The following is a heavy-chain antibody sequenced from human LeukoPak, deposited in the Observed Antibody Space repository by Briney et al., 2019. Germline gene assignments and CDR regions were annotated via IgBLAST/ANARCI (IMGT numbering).Heavy chain of an antibody. D-gene: IGHD2-21*02. CDR3: ARNSTTTIHPYYYYYMDV. J-gene: IGHJ6*03. CDR2: INQHVSER. V-gene: IGHV3-7*01. Sequence: PGGSLRLSCAASGFTFSSYGMHWVRQAPGKGLEWVANINQHVSERYYVDSVKGRLTISRDNAKNSLYLQMNSLRAEDTAVYYCARNSTTTIHPYYYYYMDVWGKGTTVTVSS. CDR1: GFTFSSYG.